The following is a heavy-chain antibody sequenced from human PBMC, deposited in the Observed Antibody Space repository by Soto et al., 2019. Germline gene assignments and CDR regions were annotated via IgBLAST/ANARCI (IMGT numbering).Heavy chain of an antibody. CDR2: ISYDGSNK. Sequence: QVQLVESGGGVVEPGRSLRLSCAASGFTFSSYAMHRVRQAPGKGLEWVAVISYDGSNKYYADSVKGRFTISRDNSKNTLYLQISSLSSEDTAVYYCARDGGITKTYYDYFWGFDDWGQGTLVTVCS. V-gene: IGHV3-30-3*01. CDR1: GFTFSSYA. J-gene: IGHJ4*02. CDR3: ARDGGITKTYYDYFWGFDD. D-gene: IGHD3-16*01.